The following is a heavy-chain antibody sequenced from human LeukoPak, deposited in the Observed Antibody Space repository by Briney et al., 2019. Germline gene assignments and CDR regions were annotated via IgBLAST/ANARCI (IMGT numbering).Heavy chain of an antibody. Sequence: SSETLSLTCAVYGGSFSGYYWSWLRQPPGKGLEWIGYISSTGSTNRNPSLKSRVTLSSDTSKNQFSLKLNSVTAADTAVYYCARDKSPTQDSSEQDGFDIWGQGTMVTVSS. CDR2: ISSTGST. D-gene: IGHD3-22*01. V-gene: IGHV4-59*01. CDR3: ARDKSPTQDSSEQDGFDI. CDR1: GGSFSGYY. J-gene: IGHJ3*02.